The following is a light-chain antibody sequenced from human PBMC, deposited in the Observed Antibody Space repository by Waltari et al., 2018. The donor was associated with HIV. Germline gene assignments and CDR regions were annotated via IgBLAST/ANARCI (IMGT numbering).Light chain of an antibody. J-gene: IGLJ1*01. Sequence: QSALTQPASVSGSPGQSITISCTGTSGDVGGYNFVSWYQQHPGKAPKLIIYEVPYRPSGVSDRFSGSKSGNTASLTISGLQAEDEADYYCCSYTSSNTYDFGTGTTVTVL. V-gene: IGLV2-14*03. CDR1: SGDVGGYNF. CDR3: CSYTSSNTYD. CDR2: EVP.